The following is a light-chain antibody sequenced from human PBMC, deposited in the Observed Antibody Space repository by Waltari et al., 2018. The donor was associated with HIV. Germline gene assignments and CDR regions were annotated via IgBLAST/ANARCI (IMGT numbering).Light chain of an antibody. CDR3: QSYDTSLSGSGVV. V-gene: IGLV1-40*01. CDR1: SSNIGAGFD. CDR2: WNN. Sequence: QFVLTQPPSVSGAPGQRVTLSCTGTSSNIGAGFDVHWYQQLPGTAPKLLVDWNNKRPSWVPHRFSGSKSGTSASRAITGLQPEDEADYYCQSYDTSLSGSGVVFGGGTKLTVL. J-gene: IGLJ2*01.